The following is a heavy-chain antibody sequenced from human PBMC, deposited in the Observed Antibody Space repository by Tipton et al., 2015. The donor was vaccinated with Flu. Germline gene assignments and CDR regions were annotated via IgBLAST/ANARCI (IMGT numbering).Heavy chain of an antibody. CDR2: VSWNSGRI. D-gene: IGHD3-22*01. CDR1: GFTFDDYA. J-gene: IGHJ6*02. CDR3: AKDLSRGAYYRMRNYYGMGV. V-gene: IGHV3-9*01. Sequence: SLRLSCAASGFTFDDYAMHWVRQAPGKGLEWVSSVSWNSGRIGYGDAVKGRFTISRDNAKNSLYLQMNSLRAEDTALYYCAKDLSRGAYYRMRNYYGMGVWGQGGTVAASS.